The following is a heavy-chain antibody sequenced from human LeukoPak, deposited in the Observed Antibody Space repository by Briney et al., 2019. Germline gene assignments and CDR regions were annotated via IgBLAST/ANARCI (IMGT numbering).Heavy chain of an antibody. J-gene: IGHJ4*02. CDR1: GFTFSSYD. CDR3: VRGTGYSAYDYDFDY. Sequence: GGSLRLSCAASGFTFSSYDMHWVRQPRGKGMEWVSAIGTAGDTYYPGSVKGRLTISRENAKNSLYLQMNSLRAGDTAVYYCVRGTGYSAYDYDFDYWGQGTLVTVSS. CDR2: IGTAGDT. D-gene: IGHD5-12*01. V-gene: IGHV3-13*04.